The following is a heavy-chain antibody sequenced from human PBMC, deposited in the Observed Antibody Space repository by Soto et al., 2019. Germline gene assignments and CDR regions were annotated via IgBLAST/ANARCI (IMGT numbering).Heavy chain of an antibody. CDR2: IIPIFGTA. CDR1: GGTFSSYA. J-gene: IGHJ4*02. Sequence: SVKVSCKASGGTFSSYAISWVRQAPGQGLQWMGGIIPIFGTANYAQKFQGRDTITADESTSTAYMELSSLRSEDTAVYYCAATYYYDSSGPIPYFFDYWGQGTLVTVSS. D-gene: IGHD3-22*01. CDR3: AATYYYDSSGPIPYFFDY. V-gene: IGHV1-69*13.